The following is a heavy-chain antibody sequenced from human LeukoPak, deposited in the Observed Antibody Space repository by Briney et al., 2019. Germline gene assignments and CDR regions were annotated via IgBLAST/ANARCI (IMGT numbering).Heavy chain of an antibody. J-gene: IGHJ6*02. CDR1: GGSFSGYY. Sequence: PSETLSLTCAVYGGSFSGYYWSWIRQPPGKGLEWIGEINHSGSTNYNPSLKSRVTISVDTSKNQFSLKLSSVTAADTAVYYCARTYCGGDCYYYYYGMDVWGQGTTVTVSS. CDR2: INHSGST. D-gene: IGHD2-21*02. CDR3: ARTYCGGDCYYYYYGMDV. V-gene: IGHV4-34*01.